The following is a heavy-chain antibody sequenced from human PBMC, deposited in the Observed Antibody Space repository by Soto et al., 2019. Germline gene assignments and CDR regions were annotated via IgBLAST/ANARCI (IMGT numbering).Heavy chain of an antibody. J-gene: IGHJ4*02. CDR2: ISGSGGST. V-gene: IGHV3-23*01. Sequence: GGSLRLSCAASGFTFSSYARSWVRQASGKGLEWVSAISGSGGSTYYADSVKGRFTISRDNSKNTLYLQMNSLRAEDTAVYYCAKAVVVVVAATLGFDYWGQGTRVTVSS. CDR1: GFTFSSYA. D-gene: IGHD2-15*01. CDR3: AKAVVVVVAATLGFDY.